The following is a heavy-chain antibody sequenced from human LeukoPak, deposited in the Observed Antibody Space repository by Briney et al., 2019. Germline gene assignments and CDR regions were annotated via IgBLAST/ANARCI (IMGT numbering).Heavy chain of an antibody. Sequence: SVKVSCKASGYTFTSYGISWVRQAPGKRLEWMGGIIPIFGTANYAQKFQGRVTITADESTSTAYMELSSLRSEDTAVYYCARDQTHRNSGSYYGTFDYWGQGTLVTVSS. CDR3: ARDQTHRNSGSYYGTFDY. CDR2: IIPIFGTA. J-gene: IGHJ4*02. V-gene: IGHV1-69*13. D-gene: IGHD1-26*01. CDR1: GYTFTSYG.